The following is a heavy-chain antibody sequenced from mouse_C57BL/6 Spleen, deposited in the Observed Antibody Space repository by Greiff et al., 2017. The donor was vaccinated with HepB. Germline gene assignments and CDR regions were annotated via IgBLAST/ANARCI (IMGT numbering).Heavy chain of an antibody. CDR2: INPNNGGT. D-gene: IGHD1-1*01. V-gene: IGHV1-18*01. J-gene: IGHJ1*03. Sequence: EVQLQQSGPELVKPGASVKIPCKASGYTFTDYNMDWVKQSHGKSLEWIGDINPNNGGTIYNQKFKGKATLTVDKSSRTAYMEIRSLTSEDTAVYDCARIPNYDGSSYKYCDVWGTGTTVTVSS. CDR1: GYTFTDYN. CDR3: ARIPNYDGSSYKYCDV.